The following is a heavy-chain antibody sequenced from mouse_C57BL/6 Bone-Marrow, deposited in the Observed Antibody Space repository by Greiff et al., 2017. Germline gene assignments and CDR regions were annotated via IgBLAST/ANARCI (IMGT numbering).Heavy chain of an antibody. D-gene: IGHD2-5*01. Sequence: EVQLQESGPELVKPGASVKIPCKASGYTFTDYNMDWVKQSHGKSLEWIGDINPNNGGTIYNQKFKGKATLTVDKSSSTAYMELRSLTSEDTAVYYCAKREYSNYEAYWGQGTLVTVSA. CDR1: GYTFTDYN. V-gene: IGHV1-18*01. J-gene: IGHJ3*01. CDR2: INPNNGGT. CDR3: AKREYSNYEAY.